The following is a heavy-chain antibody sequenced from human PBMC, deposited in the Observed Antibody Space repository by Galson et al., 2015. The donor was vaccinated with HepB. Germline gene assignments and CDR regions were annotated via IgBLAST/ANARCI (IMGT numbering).Heavy chain of an antibody. V-gene: IGHV3-53*01. CDR3: ARGETYDFWSGYFDY. J-gene: IGHJ4*02. CDR2: IYSGGST. CDR1: EFTVSSNY. D-gene: IGHD3-3*01. Sequence: SLRLSCAASEFTVSSNYMTWVRQAPGKGLEWVSVIYSGGSTYYADSVKGRFTISRDNSKNTLYLQMNSLRAEDTAVYYCARGETYDFWSGYFDYWGQGTLVTVSS.